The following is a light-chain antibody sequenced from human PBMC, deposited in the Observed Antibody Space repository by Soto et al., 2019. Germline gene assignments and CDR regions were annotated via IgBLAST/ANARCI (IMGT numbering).Light chain of an antibody. CDR3: QQSNNWPRT. CDR2: DAS. V-gene: IGKV3-15*01. Sequence: EIVMTQSPDTLSVSPGETATLSCRASQSVGSNLAWYQQKPGQAPRLLISDASTRATGLPARFSGSGSGTEFTLSLSSVQSEDFAVYYCQQSNNWPRTFGQGTKVEIK. CDR1: QSVGSN. J-gene: IGKJ1*01.